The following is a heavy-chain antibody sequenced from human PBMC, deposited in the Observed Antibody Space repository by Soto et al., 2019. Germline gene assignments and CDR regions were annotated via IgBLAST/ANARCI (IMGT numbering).Heavy chain of an antibody. CDR2: INPSGGST. Sequence: GASVKVSCKASRYTFTSYYMHWVRQAPVQGLEWMGIINPSGGSTSYAQKFQGRFTISRDNAKNSLYLQMTSLGAEDTAVYYCARGRTCTGASCYGGGDYWGQGTLVTVSS. CDR1: RYTFTSYY. J-gene: IGHJ4*02. CDR3: ARGRTCTGASCYGGGDY. D-gene: IGHD2-15*01. V-gene: IGHV1-46*01.